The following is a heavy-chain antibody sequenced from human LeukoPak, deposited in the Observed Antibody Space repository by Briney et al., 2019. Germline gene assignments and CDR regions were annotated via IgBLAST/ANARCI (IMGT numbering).Heavy chain of an antibody. CDR3: ARDREEDYYMDV. Sequence: GGSLRLSCAASGFTFSSYSMNWVRQAPGKGLEWVSSISSSSRYIYYADSVKGRFTISRDNAKNSLYLQMNSLRAEDTAVYYCARDREEDYYMDVWGKGTTVTVSS. V-gene: IGHV3-21*01. J-gene: IGHJ6*03. CDR2: ISSSSRYI. CDR1: GFTFSSYS.